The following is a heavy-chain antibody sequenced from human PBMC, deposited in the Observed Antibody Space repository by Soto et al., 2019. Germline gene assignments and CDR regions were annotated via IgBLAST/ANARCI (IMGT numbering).Heavy chain of an antibody. D-gene: IGHD2-21*02. CDR1: GFTFSSYG. V-gene: IGHV3-33*01. CDR2: IWYDGSNK. CDR3: ARGTRAYCGGDCYYQYFQH. Sequence: QVQLVESGGGVVQPGRSLRLSCAASGFTFSSYGMHWVRQAPGKGLEWVAVIWYDGSNKYYADSVKGRFTISRDNSKTTLYLQMNSLRAEDTAVYYCARGTRAYCGGDCYYQYFQHWGQGTLVTVSS. J-gene: IGHJ1*01.